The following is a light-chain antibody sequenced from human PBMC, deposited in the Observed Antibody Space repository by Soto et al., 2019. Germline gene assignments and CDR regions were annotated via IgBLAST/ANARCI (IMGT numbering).Light chain of an antibody. CDR3: QQSYSTPTWT. V-gene: IGKV1-39*01. CDR2: AAS. J-gene: IGKJ1*01. Sequence: DIQMTQSPSSLSASVGDRVTIXXRASQSISSYLNWYQQKPGKAPKLVXYAASSLQSGVPSRFSGSGSGTDFTLTISSLQPEDFATYYCQQSYSTPTWTFGQGTKVDIK. CDR1: QSISSY.